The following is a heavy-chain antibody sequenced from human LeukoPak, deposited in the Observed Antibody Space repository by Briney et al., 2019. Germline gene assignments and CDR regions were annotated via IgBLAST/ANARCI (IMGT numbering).Heavy chain of an antibody. CDR1: GFTFSSYA. D-gene: IGHD2-2*01. Sequence: GGSLRLSCAASGFTFSSYAMSWVRQAPGKGLEWVSAISGSGGSTYYADSVKGRFTISRDNSKNTLYLQMNSLRAEDTAVYYCAKIQGYCSSTSCYAMWFDYWGQGTLVTVSS. J-gene: IGHJ4*02. V-gene: IGHV3-23*01. CDR2: ISGSGGST. CDR3: AKIQGYCSSTSCYAMWFDY.